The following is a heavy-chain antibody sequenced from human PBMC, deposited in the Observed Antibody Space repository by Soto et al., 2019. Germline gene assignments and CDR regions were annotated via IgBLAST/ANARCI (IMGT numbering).Heavy chain of an antibody. CDR2: IYYSGST. J-gene: IGHJ5*01. CDR1: GGSISSSSYY. V-gene: IGHV4-39*01. Sequence: SETLSLTCTVSGGSISSSSYYWGWIRQPPGKGLEWIGSIYYSGSTYYNPSLKSRVTISVDTSKNQFSLQLSSVTAADTAVYYCARPDRDGQRKFDSWGQGTLVTVSS. CDR3: ARPDRDGQRKFDS.